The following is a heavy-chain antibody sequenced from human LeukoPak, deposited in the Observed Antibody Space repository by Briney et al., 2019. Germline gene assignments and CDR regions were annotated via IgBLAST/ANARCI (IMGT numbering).Heavy chain of an antibody. D-gene: IGHD3-3*01. CDR1: GGSFSGYY. V-gene: IGHV4-34*01. CDR3: ARMYYDFWSGYSHFDY. Sequence: KPSXXLSLTCAVYGGSFSGYYWSWVRQPPGKGLEWIGEINHSGSTNYNPSLKRRVTISVETSKNQFSLKLSSVTAADTAVYYCARMYYDFWSGYSHFDYWGQGALVTVSS. J-gene: IGHJ4*02. CDR2: INHSGST.